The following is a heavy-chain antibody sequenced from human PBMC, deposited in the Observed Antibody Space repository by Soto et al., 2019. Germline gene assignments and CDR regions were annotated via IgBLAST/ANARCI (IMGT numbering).Heavy chain of an antibody. CDR2: ISSSSSTI. V-gene: IGHV3-48*01. CDR1: GFTFSSYS. D-gene: IGHD2-15*01. CDR3: ARDGKAGLGPFDF. Sequence: EVQLVESGGGLVQPGGSLRLSCAASGFTFSSYSMNWVRQAPGKGLEWVSYISSSSSTIYYADSVKGRFTISRDNAKNSLYLQMNRLRAEGRAVYYCARDGKAGLGPFDFWGQGTLVTVSS. J-gene: IGHJ4*02.